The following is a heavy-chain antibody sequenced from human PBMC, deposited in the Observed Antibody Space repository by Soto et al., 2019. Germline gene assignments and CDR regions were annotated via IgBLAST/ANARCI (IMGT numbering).Heavy chain of an antibody. J-gene: IGHJ4*02. CDR3: ARYNAASGTYYFDF. CDR1: GASVSNTFC. D-gene: IGHD6-13*01. CDR2: INHRGSA. Sequence: PSDTLPITCAVSGASVSNTFCWSWVRQPPGKGPEWIGEINHRGSANYNPSLKSRVTISVDISKSQFSLRLTSVTAADTAVYYCARYNAASGTYYFDFWGQG. V-gene: IGHV4-4*02.